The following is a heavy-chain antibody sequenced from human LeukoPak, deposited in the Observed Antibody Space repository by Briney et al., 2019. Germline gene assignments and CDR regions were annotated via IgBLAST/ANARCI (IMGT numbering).Heavy chain of an antibody. CDR1: GFTFSSYS. V-gene: IGHV3-21*04. Sequence: GGSLRLSCAASGFTFSSYSMNWVRQAPGKGLEWVSSITSDSRYIFYADSVRGRFTISRDNSKNTLYLQMNSLRAEDAAVYFCAKAPVTSCRGAYCYPFDSWGQGTLVTVSS. CDR2: ITSDSRYI. CDR3: AKAPVTSCRGAYCYPFDS. J-gene: IGHJ4*02. D-gene: IGHD2-21*01.